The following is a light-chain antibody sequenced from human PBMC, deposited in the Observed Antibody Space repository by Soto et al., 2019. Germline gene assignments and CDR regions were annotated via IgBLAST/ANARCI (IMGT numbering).Light chain of an antibody. CDR1: QSITNTY. CDR3: QQYGSSPWT. CDR2: GAS. Sequence: EIVLTQSPGTLSLSPGERVTLSCRASQSITNTYLAWYQQKPVQAPRLLIYGASSRATGIPDRFSGSGSGTDFTLTITRLEPEDFAVYYCQQYGSSPWTFGQGTKVEIK. J-gene: IGKJ1*01. V-gene: IGKV3-20*01.